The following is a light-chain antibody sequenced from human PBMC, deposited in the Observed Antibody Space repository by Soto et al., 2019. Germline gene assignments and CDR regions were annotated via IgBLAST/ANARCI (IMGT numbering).Light chain of an antibody. V-gene: IGLV1-40*01. J-gene: IGLJ1*01. CDR3: QSYDSSLSGWV. Sequence: SVLTQPPSVSGAPGQRVTISCTGSSSNIGADYDVHWYQRLPGTAPILLIYDNTNRPSGVPDRFSGSKSGTSASLAITGLQAEDEADYYCQSYDSSLSGWVFGTGTKVTVL. CDR2: DNT. CDR1: SSNIGADYD.